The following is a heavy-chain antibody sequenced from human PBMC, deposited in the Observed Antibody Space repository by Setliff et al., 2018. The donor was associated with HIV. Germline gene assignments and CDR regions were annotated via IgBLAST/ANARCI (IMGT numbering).Heavy chain of an antibody. CDR2: IYYSGST. V-gene: IGHV4-59*01. J-gene: IGHJ6*03. CDR1: GGSISSYY. D-gene: IGHD6-19*01. CDR3: ARGYPGIAVAGLNYYYYYYMDV. Sequence: KPAETLSLTCTVSGGSISSYYWSWLRQPPGKGLEWIGYIYYSGSTNYNPSLNSRVTISVDTSKNQFSLKLSSVTAADTAVYYCARGYPGIAVAGLNYYYYYYMDVWGKGTTVTVSS.